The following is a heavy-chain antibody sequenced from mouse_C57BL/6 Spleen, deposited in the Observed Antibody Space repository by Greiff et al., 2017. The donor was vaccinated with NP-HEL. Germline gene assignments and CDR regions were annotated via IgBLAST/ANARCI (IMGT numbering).Heavy chain of an antibody. V-gene: IGHV1-18*01. J-gene: IGHJ3*01. CDR1: GYTFTDYN. CDR2: INPNNGGT. CDR3: ARRAYYGNYGTFAY. D-gene: IGHD2-10*01. Sequence: VQLQQSGPELVKPGASVKIPCKASGYTFTDYNMDWVKQSHGKSLEWIGDINPNNGGTIYNQKFKGKATLTVDKSSSTAYMELRSLTSEDTAVYYCARRAYYGNYGTFAYWGQGTLGTVSA.